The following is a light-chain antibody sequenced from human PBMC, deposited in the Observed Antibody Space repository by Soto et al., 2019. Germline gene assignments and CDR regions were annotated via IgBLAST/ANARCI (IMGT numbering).Light chain of an antibody. CDR3: QQYNSYPLT. Sequence: DIQMTQSPSTLSASVGDRVTITCRASQSISSWLAWYQQKPGKAPNLLIYKASNLESGVPSRISGSGSGTEFTLTISSLQPDGFATYYCQQYNSYPLTFGGGTKVEIQ. J-gene: IGKJ4*01. CDR2: KAS. V-gene: IGKV1-5*03. CDR1: QSISSW.